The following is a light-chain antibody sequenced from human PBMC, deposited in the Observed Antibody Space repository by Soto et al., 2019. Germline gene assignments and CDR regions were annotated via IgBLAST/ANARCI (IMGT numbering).Light chain of an antibody. V-gene: IGLV2-14*01. Sequence: LTQPASVSGSPGQSITISCTGTSSDVGNYNYVSWYQQYPGRVPKLLIYMVSNRASGVSNRFSGSKSGNTASLTISGLQAEDEADYFCTSPTPGSLYVFGTGTKSPS. CDR3: TSPTPGSLYV. J-gene: IGLJ1*01. CDR1: SSDVGNYNY. CDR2: MVS.